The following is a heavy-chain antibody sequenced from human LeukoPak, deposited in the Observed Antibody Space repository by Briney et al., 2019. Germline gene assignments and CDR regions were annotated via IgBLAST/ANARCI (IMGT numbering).Heavy chain of an antibody. Sequence: EASVKVSCKVSGYTLTELSMHWVRQAPGKGLEWMGGFDPEDGETIYAQKFQGRVTMTEDTSTDTAYMELSSLRSEDTAVYYCATDLSGSYYPHAFDIWGQGTMVTVSS. D-gene: IGHD1-26*01. J-gene: IGHJ3*02. CDR3: ATDLSGSYYPHAFDI. CDR2: FDPEDGET. V-gene: IGHV1-24*01. CDR1: GYTLTELS.